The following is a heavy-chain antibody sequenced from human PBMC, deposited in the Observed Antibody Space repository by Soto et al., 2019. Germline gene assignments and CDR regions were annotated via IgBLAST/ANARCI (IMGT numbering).Heavy chain of an antibody. Sequence: GSLRLSWGASGFTISSSAMCWVRQAPGKGLEWVSAISGSGGSTYYADSVKGRFTISRDNSKNTLYLQMNSLRAEDTAVYYCAKVSSGWYGYWGQGTLAPVPS. V-gene: IGHV3-23*01. CDR1: GFTISSSA. J-gene: IGHJ4*02. CDR3: AKVSSGWYGY. CDR2: ISGSGGST. D-gene: IGHD6-19*01.